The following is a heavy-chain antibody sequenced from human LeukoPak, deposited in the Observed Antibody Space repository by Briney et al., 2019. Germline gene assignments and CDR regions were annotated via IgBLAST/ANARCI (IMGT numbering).Heavy chain of an antibody. J-gene: IGHJ4*02. D-gene: IGHD2-21*01. CDR2: ISGSGGST. Sequence: PGGSLRLSCAASGFTFSSYAMSWVRQAPGKGLEGVSAISGSGGSTYYADSVKGRFTISRDNSKNTLYLQMNSLRAEDTAVYYCAKGDLIRGYFDYWGQGTLVTVSS. CDR1: GFTFSSYA. CDR3: AKGDLIRGYFDY. V-gene: IGHV3-23*01.